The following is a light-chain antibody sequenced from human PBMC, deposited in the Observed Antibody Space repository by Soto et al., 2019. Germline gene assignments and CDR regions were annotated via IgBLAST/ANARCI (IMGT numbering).Light chain of an antibody. J-gene: IGLJ2*01. CDR3: QVWDSSSDHPV. CDR1: NIASKN. V-gene: IGLV3-21*02. Sequence: SYELTQPPSVSVAPGQTARITCGGNNIASKNVHWYQQKPGQAPVLVVYDNSDRPSGIPERFSGSNSGNTATLTISRVEAGDEADYYCQVWDSSSDHPVFGGWTKLTVL. CDR2: DNS.